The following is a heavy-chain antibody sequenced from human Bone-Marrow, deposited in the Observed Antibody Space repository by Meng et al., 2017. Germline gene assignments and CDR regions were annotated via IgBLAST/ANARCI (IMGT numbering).Heavy chain of an antibody. Sequence: SETLSLTCTVSGGSINSYHWSWIRQPPGKGLEWIANIYYSGSTNYNPSLKSRVTISVDTSKKQFSLEVSSVTAADTAVYYYARDRGGSGWYFDYWGQGTLVTVSS. CDR3: ARDRGGSGWYFDY. J-gene: IGHJ4*02. V-gene: IGHV4-59*01. CDR2: IYYSGST. CDR1: GGSINSYH. D-gene: IGHD6-19*01.